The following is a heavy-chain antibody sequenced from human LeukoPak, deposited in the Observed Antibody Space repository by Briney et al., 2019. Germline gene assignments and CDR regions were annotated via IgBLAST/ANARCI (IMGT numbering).Heavy chain of an antibody. CDR3: ARGYSGYDTPLDS. Sequence: ASVTVSFTASAYTFTIYAMHWVRQAPGQRREGMGWSNAGSGTTKYSQEFQGRVTITRDTSVSTAYMELSSLRSEDMAVYYCARGYSGYDTPLDSGGQGTLGTVSA. D-gene: IGHD5-12*01. CDR2: SNAGSGTT. CDR1: AYTFTIYA. J-gene: IGHJ4*02. V-gene: IGHV1-3*02.